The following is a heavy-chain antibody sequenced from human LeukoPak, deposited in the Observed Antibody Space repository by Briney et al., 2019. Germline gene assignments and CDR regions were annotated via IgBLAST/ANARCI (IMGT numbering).Heavy chain of an antibody. CDR1: GFTFSSYS. V-gene: IGHV3-48*01. Sequence: GGSLRLSCAASGFTFSSYSMNWVRQAPGKGLEWVSYISSSSSTIYYADSVKGRFTISRDNAKNSLYLQMNSLRAEDTAVYYCARGSSLDSYGYDYWGRGTLVTVSS. D-gene: IGHD5-18*01. J-gene: IGHJ4*02. CDR2: ISSSSSTI. CDR3: ARGSSLDSYGYDY.